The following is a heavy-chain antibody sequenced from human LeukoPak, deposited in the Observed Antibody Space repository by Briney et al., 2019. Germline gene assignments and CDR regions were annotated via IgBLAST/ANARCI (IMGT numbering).Heavy chain of an antibody. Sequence: GGSLRLSCAASGFTFSSYGMHWVRQAPGKGLEWVAFIRYDGSNKYYADSVKGRFTISRDNSKNTLYLQMNSLRAEDTAVYYCGRAGGYDFLASMDVWGKGTTVIASS. CDR2: IRYDGSNK. D-gene: IGHD5-12*01. J-gene: IGHJ6*03. V-gene: IGHV3-30*02. CDR1: GFTFSSYG. CDR3: GRAGGYDFLASMDV.